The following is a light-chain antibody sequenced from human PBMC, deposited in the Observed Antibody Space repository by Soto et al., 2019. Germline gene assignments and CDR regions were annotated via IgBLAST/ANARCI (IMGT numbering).Light chain of an antibody. CDR3: QQYDSYPLT. J-gene: IGKJ4*01. V-gene: IGKV1-5*01. CDR1: QSISTW. Sequence: DIQMTQSPSTLSASVGDRVTITCRASQSISTWLAWYQQKPGKAPKVLIYDASRLEGGVPSRFRGSGSATEFTLTVSSLQPDDLATYYCQQYDSYPLTFGGGTKVDIK. CDR2: DAS.